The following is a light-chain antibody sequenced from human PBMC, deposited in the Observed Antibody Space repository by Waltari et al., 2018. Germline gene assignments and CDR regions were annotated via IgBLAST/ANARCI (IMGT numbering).Light chain of an antibody. CDR2: EDT. CDR3: YSGDDSGNQEV. J-gene: IGLJ2*01. V-gene: IGLV3-10*01. CDR1: AFPTKY. Sequence: SYELTQPPSVSVSPGQTARTTCSGDAFPTKYVYWYQQKSGQAPVLVIYEDTERPSGIPERFSGSSSGTMATLTISGAQVEDEADYYCYSGDDSGNQEVFGGGTKLTVL.